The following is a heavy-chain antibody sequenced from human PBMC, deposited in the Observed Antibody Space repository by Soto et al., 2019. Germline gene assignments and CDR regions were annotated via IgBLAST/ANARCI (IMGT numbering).Heavy chain of an antibody. Sequence: EVPLVESGGGLVQPGGSLRLSCAASGFTVRTNYMSWVRQAPGKGLEWVSVIYSDGSTYYADSVKGRFTISRDNSKNTLYLQMNSLRAEDTAVYYCASTHHYDNSAYLDYWGQGTLVTVSS. CDR2: IYSDGST. CDR3: ASTHHYDNSAYLDY. CDR1: GFTVRTNY. V-gene: IGHV3-66*01. J-gene: IGHJ4*02. D-gene: IGHD3-22*01.